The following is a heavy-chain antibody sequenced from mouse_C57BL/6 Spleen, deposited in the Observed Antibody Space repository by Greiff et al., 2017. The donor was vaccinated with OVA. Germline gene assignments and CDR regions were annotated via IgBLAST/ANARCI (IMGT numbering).Heavy chain of an antibody. CDR2: INPDSSTI. CDR3: ARPALPWFAY. D-gene: IGHD2-10*01. CDR1: GVDFSRYW. V-gene: IGHV4-1*01. J-gene: IGHJ3*01. Sequence: EADGVDFSRYWMSWVRRAPGKGLEWIGEINPDSSTINYAPSLKDKFIISRDNAKNTLYLQMSKVRSEDTALYYCARPALPWFAYWGQGTLVTVSA.